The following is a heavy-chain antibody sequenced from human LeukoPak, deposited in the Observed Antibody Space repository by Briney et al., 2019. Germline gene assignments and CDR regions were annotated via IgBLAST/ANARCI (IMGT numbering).Heavy chain of an antibody. Sequence: QPGGPLRLSCAASGFTFSSYEMNWVRQAPGKGLELVSYISSSGSTIYYADSVKGRFTISRDNAKNSLYLQMNSLRAEDTAVYYCATSYGDATGPGRDYWGQGTLVTVSS. J-gene: IGHJ4*02. CDR3: ATSYGDATGPGRDY. V-gene: IGHV3-48*03. D-gene: IGHD1-1*01. CDR2: ISSSGSTI. CDR1: GFTFSSYE.